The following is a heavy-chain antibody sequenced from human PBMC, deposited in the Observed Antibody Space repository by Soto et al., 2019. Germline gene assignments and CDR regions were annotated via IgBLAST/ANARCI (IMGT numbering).Heavy chain of an antibody. CDR2: IKGDGSEK. Sequence: EVQLVESGGDLVQPGGSLRLSCEASGFTFSSHWMSWVRQAPGKGLEWVANIKGDGSEKYYVESVKGRFTISRENAKLSLYLQMNSLRVEDTALYYCAKDVRWGQGTLVTVSS. CDR1: GFTFSSHW. J-gene: IGHJ4*02. V-gene: IGHV3-7*05. CDR3: AKDVR.